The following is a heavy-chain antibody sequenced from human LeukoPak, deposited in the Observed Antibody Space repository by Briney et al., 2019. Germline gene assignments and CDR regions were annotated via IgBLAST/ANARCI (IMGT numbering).Heavy chain of an antibody. Sequence: GESLRLSCAASGFTFSSYWMSWVRQAPGKGLEWVANIKQDGSEKYYVDSVKGRFTISRDNAKNSLYLQMNSLRAEDTAVYYCAGDLPCSSSGKHDAFDIWGQGTMVTVSS. CDR2: IKQDGSEK. CDR3: AGDLPCSSSGKHDAFDI. CDR1: GFTFSSYW. J-gene: IGHJ3*02. D-gene: IGHD6-13*01. V-gene: IGHV3-7*01.